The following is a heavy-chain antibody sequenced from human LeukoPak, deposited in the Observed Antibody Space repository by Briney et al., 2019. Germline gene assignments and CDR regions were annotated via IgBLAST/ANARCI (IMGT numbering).Heavy chain of an antibody. Sequence: SVKVSCKASGGTFSSYAISWVRQAPGQGLEWMGRISPIFGTANYAQKFQGRVTITTDESTSTAYMELRSLRSDDTAVYYCARETLSPMIAFGGVIVASPGGSDYWGQGTLVTVSS. V-gene: IGHV1-69*05. J-gene: IGHJ4*02. CDR2: ISPIFGTA. D-gene: IGHD3-16*02. CDR3: ARETLSPMIAFGGVIVASPGGSDY. CDR1: GGTFSSYA.